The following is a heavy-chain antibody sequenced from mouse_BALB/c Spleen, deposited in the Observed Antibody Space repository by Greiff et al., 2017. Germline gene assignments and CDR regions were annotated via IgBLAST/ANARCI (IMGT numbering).Heavy chain of an antibody. CDR1: GFTFSSYG. CDR3: ARRGYYGSSSYFDY. Sequence: EVHLVESGGDLVKPGGSLKLSCAASGFTFSSYGMSWVRQTPDKRLEWVATISSGGSYTYYPDSVKGRFTISRDNAKNTLYLQMSSLKSEDTAMYYCARRGYYGSSSYFDYWGQGTTLTVSS. V-gene: IGHV5-6*01. D-gene: IGHD1-1*01. CDR2: ISSGGSYT. J-gene: IGHJ2*01.